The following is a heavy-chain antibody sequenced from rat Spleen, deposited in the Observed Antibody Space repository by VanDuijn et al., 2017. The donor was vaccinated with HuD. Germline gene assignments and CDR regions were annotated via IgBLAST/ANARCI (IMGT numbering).Heavy chain of an antibody. CDR1: RFTFSDYY. Sequence: EVQLAESGGGLVQPGRSLKLSCAASRFTFSDYYMAWVRQAPTKGLEWVASISYDGGSTYYPDSVKGRFTISRDNAKSSLYLQMDSLRSEDTATYYCTTDHYYDGTYYYPDYWGQGVMVTVSS. J-gene: IGHJ2*01. CDR2: ISYDGGST. V-gene: IGHV5-20*01. CDR3: TTDHYYDGTYYYPDY. D-gene: IGHD1-12*02.